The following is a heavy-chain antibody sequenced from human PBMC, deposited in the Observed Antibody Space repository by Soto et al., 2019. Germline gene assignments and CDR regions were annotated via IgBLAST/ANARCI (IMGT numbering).Heavy chain of an antibody. Sequence: PSETLSLTCTVSGGSISSGDYYWSGIRQPPGKGLEWIGYIYYSGSTYYNPSLKSRVTISVDTSKNQFSLKLSSVTAADTAVYYCASQVSIAARPDAFDIWGQGTMVTVSS. CDR1: GGSISSGDYY. J-gene: IGHJ3*02. CDR2: IYYSGST. V-gene: IGHV4-30-4*01. D-gene: IGHD6-6*01. CDR3: ASQVSIAARPDAFDI.